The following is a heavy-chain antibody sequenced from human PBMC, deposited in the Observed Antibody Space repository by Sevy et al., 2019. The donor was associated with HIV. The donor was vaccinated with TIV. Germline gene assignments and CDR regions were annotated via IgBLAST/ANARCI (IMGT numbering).Heavy chain of an antibody. Sequence: GGSLRLSCAASGFTFTTYAMGWVRQAPDKGLKWVSTIRGSGASTDYADSVKGRFTISRDNSKNALFLQMDSLRAEDTAVYYCAKDFYDSSGYYPMEAFDIWGQGTMVTVSS. D-gene: IGHD3-22*01. V-gene: IGHV3-23*01. CDR3: AKDFYDSSGYYPMEAFDI. J-gene: IGHJ3*02. CDR2: IRGSGAST. CDR1: GFTFTTYA.